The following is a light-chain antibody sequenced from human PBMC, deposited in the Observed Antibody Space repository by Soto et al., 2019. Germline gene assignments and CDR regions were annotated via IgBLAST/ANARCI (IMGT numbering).Light chain of an antibody. CDR3: QTWDGNNRV. CDR2: INSDGSH. CDR1: SGFTNYA. J-gene: IGLJ3*02. Sequence: QSVLTQSPSASASPGASVKLTCTLNSGFTNYAIAWHQHQPEKGPRYLMKINSDGSHNKGDGIPARFSGSSAEAERYLTSSSLQPGDEADYYCQTWDGNNRVFGGGTNLTVL. V-gene: IGLV4-69*01.